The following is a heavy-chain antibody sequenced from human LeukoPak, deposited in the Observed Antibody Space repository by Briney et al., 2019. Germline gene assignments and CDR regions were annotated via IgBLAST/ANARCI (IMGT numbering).Heavy chain of an antibody. V-gene: IGHV4-39*01. Sequence: PSETQSLTCTVSGGSISSSSYYWGWIRQPPGKGLEWIGSIYYSGSTYYNPSLKSRVTISVDTSKNQFSLKLSSVTAADTAVYYCESYYYYYGMDVWGQGTTVTVSS. CDR1: GGSISSSSYY. J-gene: IGHJ6*02. CDR2: IYYSGST. CDR3: ESYYYYYGMDV.